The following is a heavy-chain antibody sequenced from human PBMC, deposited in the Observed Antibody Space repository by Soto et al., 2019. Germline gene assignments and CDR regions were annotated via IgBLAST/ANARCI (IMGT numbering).Heavy chain of an antibody. D-gene: IGHD2-15*01. Sequence: PGGPLRLSDEASAFTSSPYGTHRVRLAPGKAPDWVAVISYDGEMKEYSESVKGRFTISRDSSKNTVYLQMNSLRADDTAVYYCAKDRRATVPRTYFYYGLDVWGQGTTVTVSS. CDR3: AKDRRATVPRTYFYYGLDV. CDR1: AFTSSPYG. V-gene: IGHV3-30*18. CDR2: ISYDGEMK. J-gene: IGHJ6*02.